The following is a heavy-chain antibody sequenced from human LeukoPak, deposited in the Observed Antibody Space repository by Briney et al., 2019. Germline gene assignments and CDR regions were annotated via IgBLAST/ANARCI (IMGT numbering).Heavy chain of an antibody. J-gene: IGHJ4*02. V-gene: IGHV4-31*03. CDR3: ARRWTSKAQQLVRRSSYFDY. D-gene: IGHD6-6*01. CDR1: GGSISSGGYY. CDR2: IYYSGST. Sequence: SETLSLTCTVSGGSISSGGYYWSWIRQHPGKGLEWIGYIYYSGSTYYNPSLKSRVTISVDTSKNQFSLKLSSVTAADTAVYYCARRWTSKAQQLVRRSSYFDYWGQGSLVTVSS.